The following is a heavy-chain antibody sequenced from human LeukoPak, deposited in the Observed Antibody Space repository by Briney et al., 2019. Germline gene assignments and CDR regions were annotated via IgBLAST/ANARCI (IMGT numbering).Heavy chain of an antibody. Sequence: GGSLRLSCAASGFTFSSYAMHWVRQAPGKGLEWVAVISYDGSNKYYADSVKGRFTISRDNSKNTLYLQMNSLRAEDTAVYYCAKDKAVAGAYYFDYWGQGTLVTVSS. V-gene: IGHV3-30*04. CDR3: AKDKAVAGAYYFDY. D-gene: IGHD6-19*01. J-gene: IGHJ4*02. CDR2: ISYDGSNK. CDR1: GFTFSSYA.